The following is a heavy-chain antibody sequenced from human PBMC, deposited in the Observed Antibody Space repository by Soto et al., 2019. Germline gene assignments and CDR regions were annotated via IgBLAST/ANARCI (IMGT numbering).Heavy chain of an antibody. Sequence: QVQLQQWGAGLLKPSETLSLTCAVYGGSFSGYYWSWIRQPPGKGLEWMGEINHSGSTNYNPSLKSRVTISVDTSKNQFSLKLSSVTAADTAVYYCARRGYIVVVPAARLNWFDPWGQGTLVTVSS. D-gene: IGHD2-2*01. CDR1: GGSFSGYY. J-gene: IGHJ5*02. V-gene: IGHV4-34*01. CDR3: ARRGYIVVVPAARLNWFDP. CDR2: INHSGST.